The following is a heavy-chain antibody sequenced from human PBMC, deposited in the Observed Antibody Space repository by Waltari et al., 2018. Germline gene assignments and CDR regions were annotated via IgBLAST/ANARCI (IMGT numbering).Heavy chain of an antibody. V-gene: IGHV4-39*07. D-gene: IGHD3-10*01. Sequence: QLQLQESGPGLVKPSETLSLTCTVSGGSISSSSYYWGWIRQPPGKGLEWIGSIYYSRTTYYNPSLKIPVTISVDTSKNQFSLKLSSVTAADTAVYYCARENYYGSGSYQNYYYYYMDVWGKGTTVTISS. J-gene: IGHJ6*03. CDR1: GGSISSSSYY. CDR2: IYYSRTT. CDR3: ARENYYGSGSYQNYYYYYMDV.